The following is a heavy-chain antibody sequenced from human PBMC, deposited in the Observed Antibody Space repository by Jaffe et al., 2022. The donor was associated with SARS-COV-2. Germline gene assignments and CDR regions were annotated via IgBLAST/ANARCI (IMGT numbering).Heavy chain of an antibody. Sequence: QVQLVESGGGVVQPGRSLRLSCAASGFTFSSYGMHWVRQAPGKGLEWVAVIWYDGSNKYYADSVKGRFTISRDNSKNTLYLQMNSLRAEDTAVYYCARDGGADAFDIWGQGTMVTVSS. V-gene: IGHV3-33*01. J-gene: IGHJ3*02. CDR2: IWYDGSNK. CDR3: ARDGGADAFDI. D-gene: IGHD3-10*01. CDR1: GFTFSSYG.